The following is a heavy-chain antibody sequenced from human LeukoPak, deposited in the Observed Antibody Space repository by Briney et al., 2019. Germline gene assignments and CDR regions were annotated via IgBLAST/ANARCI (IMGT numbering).Heavy chain of an antibody. J-gene: IGHJ4*02. CDR2: ISGRGDAT. CDR1: GFTFSTYA. Sequence: PGGSLRLSCAASGFTFSTYAMSWVRQAPGRGLEWVSTISGRGDATYDADSVKGRFTISRDNSKNSLYLQMNSLRAEDTAVYYCAKGPRPDLTVAHTLEKWGQGFLVTVPS. D-gene: IGHD6-19*01. V-gene: IGHV3-23*01. CDR3: AKGPRPDLTVAHTLEK.